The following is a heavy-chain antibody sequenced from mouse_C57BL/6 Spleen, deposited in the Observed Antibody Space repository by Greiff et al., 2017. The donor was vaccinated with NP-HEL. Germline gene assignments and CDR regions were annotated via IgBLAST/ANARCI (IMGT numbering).Heavy chain of an antibody. CDR3: AKTPTTGEGWYFDV. CDR1: GFSLTSSG. J-gene: IGHJ1*03. V-gene: IGHV2-5*01. CDR2: IWRGGST. Sequence: QVQLQQSGPGLVQPSQSLSITCTVSGFSLTSSGVHWVRQSPGKGLEWLGVIWRGGSTDYNAAFMSRLSITKDNSKSQVLFKMNSLQADDTAIYYCAKTPTTGEGWYFDVWGTGTTVTVSS. D-gene: IGHD2-12*01.